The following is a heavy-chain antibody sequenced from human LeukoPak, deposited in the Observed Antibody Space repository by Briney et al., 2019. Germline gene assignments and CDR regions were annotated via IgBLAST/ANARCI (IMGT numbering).Heavy chain of an antibody. CDR1: GLTFSSYG. J-gene: IGHJ6*03. V-gene: IGHV3-23*01. D-gene: IGHD3-10*01. Sequence: GGSLRLSCAASGLTFSSYGMSWVRQAPGKGLEWVSAISGSGGSTYYADSVKGRFTISRDNSKNTLYLQMNSLRAEDTAVYYCAKEDWGPWFGELLPLYYYYYYMDVWGKGTTVTISS. CDR2: ISGSGGST. CDR3: AKEDWGPWFGELLPLYYYYYYMDV.